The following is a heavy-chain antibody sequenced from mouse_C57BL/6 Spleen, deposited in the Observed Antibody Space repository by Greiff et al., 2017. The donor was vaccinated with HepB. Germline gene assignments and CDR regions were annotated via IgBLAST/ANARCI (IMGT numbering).Heavy chain of an antibody. Sequence: VQLQESGPELVKPGASVTISCKASGYAFSSSWMNWVKQRPGKGLEWIGRIYPGDGDTNYNGKFKGKATLTADKSSSTAYMQLSSLTSEGSAVYFCAVYGNYDYWGQGTTLTVSS. J-gene: IGHJ2*01. CDR2: IYPGDGDT. CDR3: AVYGNYDY. V-gene: IGHV1-82*01. D-gene: IGHD2-1*01. CDR1: GYAFSSSW.